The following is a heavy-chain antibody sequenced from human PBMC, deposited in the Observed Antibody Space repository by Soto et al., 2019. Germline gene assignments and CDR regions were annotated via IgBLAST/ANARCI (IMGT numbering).Heavy chain of an antibody. J-gene: IGHJ6*02. V-gene: IGHV6-1*01. CDR1: GDSASTNIAA. Sequence: SQTLSLTCAISGDSASTNIAAWSWIRQSPSRGLEWLGRTLYRSSKWYNEYAVSVKSRMTINPDTSKNQFSLQLNSVTPEDTAVYYCARDAAPTLNYPHGMDVWGQGTAVTVS. CDR3: ARDAAPTLNYPHGMDV. D-gene: IGHD1-7*01. CDR2: TLYRSSKWYN.